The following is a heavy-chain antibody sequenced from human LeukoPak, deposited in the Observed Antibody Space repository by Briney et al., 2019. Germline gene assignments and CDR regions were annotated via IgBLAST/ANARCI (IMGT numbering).Heavy chain of an antibody. J-gene: IGHJ6*02. CDR3: ARSIGLTGGGVDV. CDR2: ITDSGSTI. V-gene: IGHV3-11*01. D-gene: IGHD3-9*01. Sequence: PGGSLRLSCAASEFTFRDYNMNWVRQAPGKGLEWVSYITDSGSTIHYADSVNGRFTISRDNAKNSLYLQMNSLRAEDSAVYYCARSIGLTGGGVDVWGRGTTVTVSS. CDR1: EFTFRDYN.